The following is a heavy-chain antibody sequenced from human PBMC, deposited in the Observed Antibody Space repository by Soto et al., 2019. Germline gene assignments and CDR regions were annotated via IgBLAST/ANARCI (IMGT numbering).Heavy chain of an antibody. V-gene: IGHV4-31*03. CDR1: GGSISSGGYY. D-gene: IGHD4-17*01. J-gene: IGHJ4*02. CDR2: IYYSGST. CDR3: ASSHDYGDYEAAVFDY. Sequence: QVQLQESGPGLVKPSQTLSLTCTVSGGSISSGGYYWSWIRQHPGKGLEWIGYIYYSGSTYYNPYLKSRVTISVDTSKNQFSLKLSSVTAADTAVYYCASSHDYGDYEAAVFDYWGQGTLVTVSS.